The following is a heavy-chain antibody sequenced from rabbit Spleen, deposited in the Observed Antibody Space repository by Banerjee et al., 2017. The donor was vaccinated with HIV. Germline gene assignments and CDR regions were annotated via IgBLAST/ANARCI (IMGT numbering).Heavy chain of an antibody. V-gene: IGHV1S45*01. CDR1: GFSFGDRDV. D-gene: IGHD1-1*01. CDR2: INAATGKP. CDR3: ARDLVGVIGWNFYL. Sequence: QEQLEESGGGLVMPTGSLTLTCKASGFSFGDRDVMCWVRQAPGKGLEWIACINAATGKPVYATWAKGRFTISRTSSTTVTLRMTSLTAADRAAYFCARDLVGVIGWNFYLWGPGTLVTVS. J-gene: IGHJ6*01.